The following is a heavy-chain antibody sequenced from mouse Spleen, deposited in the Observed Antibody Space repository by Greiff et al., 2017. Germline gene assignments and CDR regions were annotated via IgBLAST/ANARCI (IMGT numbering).Heavy chain of an antibody. CDR3: ARGGITPLDY. V-gene: IGHV2-2*01. CDR1: GFSLTSYG. D-gene: IGHD2-4*01. J-gene: IGHJ2*01. CDR2: IWSGGST. Sequence: QVQLKESGPGLVQPSQSLSITCTVSGFSLTSYGVHWVRQSPGKGLEWLGVIWSGGSTDYNAAFISRLSISKDNSKSQVFFKMNSLQADDTAIYYCARGGITPLDYWGQGTTLTVSS.